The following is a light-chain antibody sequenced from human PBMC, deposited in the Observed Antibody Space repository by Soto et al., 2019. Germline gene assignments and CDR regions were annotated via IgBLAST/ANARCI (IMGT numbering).Light chain of an antibody. CDR1: SSDVGGYNC. J-gene: IGLJ2*01. CDR2: DVS. CDR3: SSCTSSSTPVV. V-gene: IGLV2-14*01. Sequence: QSASVSASPGQSITISCTGTSSDVGGYNCVSWYQQHPGKAPKLMIYDVSNWPSGASNRFSGSKSGNTASLTISGLQAEDEADYFCSSCTSSSTPVVFGGGTKLTVL.